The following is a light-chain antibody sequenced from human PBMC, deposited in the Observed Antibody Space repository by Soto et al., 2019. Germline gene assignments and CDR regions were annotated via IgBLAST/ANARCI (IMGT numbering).Light chain of an antibody. CDR2: DAS. CDR1: QSVSSY. V-gene: IGKV3-11*01. Sequence: EIVMTRSPATLSVSPGQRATLSCRASQSVSSYLAWYQQKPGQAPRLLIYDASNRATGIPARFSGSASGPDFTLTISSLEPEDFAVYYCQHRTYWPTFGGGTKVDIK. J-gene: IGKJ4*01. CDR3: QHRTYWPT.